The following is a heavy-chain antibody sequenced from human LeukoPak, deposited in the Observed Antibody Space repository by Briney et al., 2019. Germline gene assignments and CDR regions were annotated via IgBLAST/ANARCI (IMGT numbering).Heavy chain of an antibody. J-gene: IGHJ4*02. V-gene: IGHV3-66*02. CDR1: GFTFGDYA. CDR2: IYSGGST. D-gene: IGHD5-18*01. CDR3: AKGVYSYGPFDY. Sequence: GGSLRLSCTASGFTFGDYAMSWVRQAPGKGLESVSVIYSGGSTYYADSVRGRFTISRDNSKNTLYLQMNSLRAEDTAVYYCAKGVYSYGPFDYWGQGTLVTVSS.